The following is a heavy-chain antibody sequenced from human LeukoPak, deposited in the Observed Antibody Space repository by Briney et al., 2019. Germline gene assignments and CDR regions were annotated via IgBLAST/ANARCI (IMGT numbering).Heavy chain of an antibody. V-gene: IGHV4-34*01. J-gene: IGHJ4*02. CDR1: GGSFSGYY. D-gene: IGHD3-16*01. CDR3: ARPIYDYYFDY. Sequence: SETLSLTCAVYGGSFSGYYWSWIRQPPGKGLEWIGEINHSGSTNYNPSLKSRVTLSVDTSKNQFSLKLSSVTAADTAVYYCARPIYDYYFDYWGQGTLVTVSS. CDR2: INHSGST.